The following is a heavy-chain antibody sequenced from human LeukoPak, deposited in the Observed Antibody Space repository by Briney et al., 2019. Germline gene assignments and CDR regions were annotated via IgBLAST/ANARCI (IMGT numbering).Heavy chain of an antibody. V-gene: IGHV3-23*01. CDR2: ISGSGGST. CDR1: GFTFSSYG. D-gene: IGHD6-13*01. CDR3: AKDVSDSSTWSNFDY. J-gene: IGHJ4*02. Sequence: QTGGSLRLSCAASGFTFSSYGMHWVRQAPGKGLEWVSAISGSGGSTYYADSVKGRFTISRDNSKNTLYLQMNSLRAEDTAVYYCAKDVSDSSTWSNFDYWGQGTLVTVSS.